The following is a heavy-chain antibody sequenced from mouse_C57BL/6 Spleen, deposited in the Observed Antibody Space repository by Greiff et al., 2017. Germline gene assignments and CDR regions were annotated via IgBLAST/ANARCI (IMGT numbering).Heavy chain of an antibody. J-gene: IGHJ1*03. V-gene: IGHV1-82*01. CDR1: GYAFSSSW. Sequence: QVQLQQSGPELVKPGASVKISCKASGYAFSSSWMNWVKQRPGKGLEWIGRIYPGDGDTNYNGKFKGKATLTADKSSSTAYMQLSSLTSEDSAVYFYARYRLRDWYFDVWGTGTTVTVSS. CDR2: IYPGDGDT. CDR3: ARYRLRDWYFDV. D-gene: IGHD1-1*01.